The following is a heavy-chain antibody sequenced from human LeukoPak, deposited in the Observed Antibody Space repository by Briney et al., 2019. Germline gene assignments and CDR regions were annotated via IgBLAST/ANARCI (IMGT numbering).Heavy chain of an antibody. CDR2: ISYDGSNK. Sequence: GRSLRLSCAASGFTFSSYGMHWVRQAPGKGLEWVAVISYDGSNKYYADSVKGRFTISRDDSKNTLYLQMNTLRAEDTAVYYCAKGQYGDYDYWGQGALVTVSS. D-gene: IGHD4-17*01. J-gene: IGHJ4*02. CDR1: GFTFSSYG. V-gene: IGHV3-30*18. CDR3: AKGQYGDYDY.